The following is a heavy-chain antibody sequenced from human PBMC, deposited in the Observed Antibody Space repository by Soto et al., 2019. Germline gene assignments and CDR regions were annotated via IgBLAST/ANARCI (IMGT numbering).Heavy chain of an antibody. D-gene: IGHD3-22*01. Sequence: TSETLSLTCTVSGGSISSSSYYWGWIRQPPGKGLEWIGSIYYSGSTYYNPSLKSRVTISVDTSKNQFSLKLSSVTAADTAVYYCASTPTQITMTVVVITSWGQGTLVTVSS. CDR2: IYYSGST. V-gene: IGHV4-39*01. J-gene: IGHJ4*02. CDR1: GGSISSSSYY. CDR3: ASTPTQITMTVVVITS.